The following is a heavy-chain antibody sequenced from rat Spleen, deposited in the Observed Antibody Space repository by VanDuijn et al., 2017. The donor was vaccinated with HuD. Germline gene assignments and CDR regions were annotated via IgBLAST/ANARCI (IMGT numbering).Heavy chain of an antibody. Sequence: EVQLVESGGGLVQPGRSLKLSCVASGFAFSNYWMSWIRQAQGKGLEWIASTSNTGGNIYYPDSVKGRFTISRDNAQNTLYLQMNSLRSEDTATYYCTTVVQGHGFAYWGQGTLVTVSS. J-gene: IGHJ3*01. CDR3: TTVVQGHGFAY. CDR1: GFAFSNYW. V-gene: IGHV5-31*01. CDR2: TSNTGGNI. D-gene: IGHD1-1*01.